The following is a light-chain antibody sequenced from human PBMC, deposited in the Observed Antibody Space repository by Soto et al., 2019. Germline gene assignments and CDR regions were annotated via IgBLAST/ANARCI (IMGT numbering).Light chain of an antibody. J-gene: IGLJ2*01. CDR1: SSDVGGYNY. Sequence: QSALTQPASVSGSPGQSITISCTGSSSDVGGYNYVSWYQQHPGKAPKLMIYEVSNRPSGISNRSSGSKSGNTASLTLSGLKAEDEADYYCSSYTSSSTLVFGGGTQLAVL. CDR2: EVS. CDR3: SSYTSSSTLV. V-gene: IGLV2-14*01.